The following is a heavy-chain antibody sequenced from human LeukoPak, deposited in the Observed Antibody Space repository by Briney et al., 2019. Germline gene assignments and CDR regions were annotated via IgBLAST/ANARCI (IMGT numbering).Heavy chain of an antibody. CDR2: ISSSSSYI. J-gene: IGHJ3*02. CDR1: GFTFSSYS. Sequence: PGGSLRLSCAAPGFTFSSYSMNWVRQAPGKGLEWVSSISSSSSYIYYADSVKGRFTISRDNAKNSLYLQMNSLRAEDTAVYYCARSRVGATHDAFDIWGQGTMVTVSS. CDR3: ARSRVGATHDAFDI. V-gene: IGHV3-21*01. D-gene: IGHD1-26*01.